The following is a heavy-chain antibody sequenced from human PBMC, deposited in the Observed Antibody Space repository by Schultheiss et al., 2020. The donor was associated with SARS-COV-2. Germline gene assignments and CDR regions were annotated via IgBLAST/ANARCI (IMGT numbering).Heavy chain of an antibody. J-gene: IGHJ6*02. V-gene: IGHV3-23*01. CDR1: GFTFSNSD. CDR2: ISGSGGST. Sequence: GGSLRLSCAASGFTFSNSDMSWVRQAPGKGLEWVSAISGSGGSTYYADSVKGRFTISRDNSKNTLYLQMNSLRAEDTAVYYCARDPHLPYYGMDVWGQGTTVTVSS. CDR3: ARDPHLPYYGMDV.